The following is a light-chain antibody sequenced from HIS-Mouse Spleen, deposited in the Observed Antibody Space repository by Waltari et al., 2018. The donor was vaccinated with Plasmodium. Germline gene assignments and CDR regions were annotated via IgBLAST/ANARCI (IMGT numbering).Light chain of an antibody. CDR1: RRDVRSYHL. J-gene: IGLJ3*02. CDR2: EGS. CDR3: CSYAGSSTFV. V-gene: IGLV2-23*03. Sequence: QSALPQPASVSGSPGPSITISCTGTRRDVRSYHLLPWYQQHPGKAPKLMIYEGSKRPSGVSNRFSGSKSGNTASLTISGLQAEDEADYYCCSYAGSSTFVFGGGTKLTVL.